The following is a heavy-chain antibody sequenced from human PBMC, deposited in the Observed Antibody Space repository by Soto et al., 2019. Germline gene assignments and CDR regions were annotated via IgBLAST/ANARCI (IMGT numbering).Heavy chain of an antibody. D-gene: IGHD2-15*01. CDR3: AAWAEGATEVH. Sequence: GGSLRLSCAASGFAFSTYAMTRVRQAPGKGLEWVSVISGSGGSSYYAASVKGRFTISRDNSKNTVYLQMNGLRAEDTAVYYCAAWAEGATEVHWGQGTLVTVSS. CDR2: ISGSGGSS. CDR1: GFAFSTYA. V-gene: IGHV3-23*01. J-gene: IGHJ4*02.